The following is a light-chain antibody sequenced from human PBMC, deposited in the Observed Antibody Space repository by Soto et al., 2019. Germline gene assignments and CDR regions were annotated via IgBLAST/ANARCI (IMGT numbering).Light chain of an antibody. CDR3: QQYNNWPPVVFT. CDR2: GAS. J-gene: IGKJ3*01. V-gene: IGKV3-15*01. Sequence: EIVMTQSPATLSVSPGERATLSCRASQSVGSNLAWYQQKPGQAPRLVIYGASTRPTGIPVRFSGSGSGTEFTLTISSLQSEDFAVYYCQQYNNWPPVVFTFGPGTKVDIK. CDR1: QSVGSN.